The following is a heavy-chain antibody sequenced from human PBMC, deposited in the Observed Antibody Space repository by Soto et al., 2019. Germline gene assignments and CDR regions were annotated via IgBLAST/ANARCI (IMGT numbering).Heavy chain of an antibody. CDR2: IYYSGST. D-gene: IGHD2-2*01. Sequence: QVQLQESGPGLVKPSQTLSLTCTVSGGSISSGGYYWSWIRQHPGKGLEWIGYIYYSGSTYYNPSLKSRVTISVDTSKNQLSLKLSSVTAADTAVYYCARERYCSSTSCPIDYWGQGTLVTVSS. V-gene: IGHV4-31*03. CDR1: GGSISSGGYY. J-gene: IGHJ4*02. CDR3: ARERYCSSTSCPIDY.